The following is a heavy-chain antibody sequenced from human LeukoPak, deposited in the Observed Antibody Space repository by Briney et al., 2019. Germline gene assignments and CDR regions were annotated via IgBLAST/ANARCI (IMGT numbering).Heavy chain of an antibody. V-gene: IGHV3-23*01. Sequence: GGSLRLSCVTSGFTFSSFAMSWVRQAPGKGLEWVSAISGSGGSTYYADSVKGRFTISRDNSKNTLYLQMNSLRAEDTAVYYCAKSSIPYCGGDCYSPGSDYWGQGTLVTVSS. CDR2: ISGSGGST. CDR1: GFTFSSFA. D-gene: IGHD2-21*02. CDR3: AKSSIPYCGGDCYSPGSDY. J-gene: IGHJ4*02.